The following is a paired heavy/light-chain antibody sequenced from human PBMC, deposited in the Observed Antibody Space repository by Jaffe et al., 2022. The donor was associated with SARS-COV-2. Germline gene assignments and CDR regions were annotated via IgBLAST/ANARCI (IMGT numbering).Light chain of an antibody. V-gene: IGLV3-25*03. CDR3: QSADSPNTYVIL. CDR2: RDT. CDR1: SLSRQY. J-gene: IGLJ3*02. Sequence: SFDLTQTPSVSVSPGQTARITCSRSSLSRQYTYWYQQKAGQAPVLIIYRDTERPSGIPERFVGSNSGTTVTLTISDVRAEDEADYYCQSADSPNTYVILFGGGTKLTVL.
Heavy chain of an antibody. CDR1: GYDFMKYG. D-gene: IGHD2-8*01. V-gene: IGHV1-18*01. CDR3: ARHIEAVPPSPSVSFRYVNNGMDV. J-gene: IGHJ6*02. Sequence: QLVQSGGDVREPGDSVRISCKASGYDFMKYGMSWVRQAPGQGLEWIGWISGHSGFTNYALDIQDRVTMTRDTSTSTAYMELRTLTSDDTAIYYCARHIEAVPPSPSVSFRYVNNGMDVWGQGTAVTVSS. CDR2: ISGHSGFT.